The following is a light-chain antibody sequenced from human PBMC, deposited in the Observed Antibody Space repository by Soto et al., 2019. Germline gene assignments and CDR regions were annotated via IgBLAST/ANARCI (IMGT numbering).Light chain of an antibody. CDR1: QGVSRK. CDR2: GAS. Sequence: DIVMTQSPATLSVAPGERVTFSCRASQGVSRKLAWYQHKPGQAPRLLISGASTGATGIPDRFSGSGSGTDFTLTISRVESEDFAVYYCQQYSSSPPITFGQGTRLEIK. J-gene: IGKJ5*01. V-gene: IGKV3-15*01. CDR3: QQYSSSPPIT.